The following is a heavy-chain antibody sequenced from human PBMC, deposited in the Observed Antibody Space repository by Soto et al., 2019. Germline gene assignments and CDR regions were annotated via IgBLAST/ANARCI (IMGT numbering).Heavy chain of an antibody. Sequence: GGSLRLSCAASGFTFSNYAMTWVRQAPGKGLQWVSAISGSGSSTKYADSVKGRFSISRDNSKGTLSLQMNSLRGEDTAVYFCARGFDTTGYLVDYWGQGTLVTVSS. CDR2: ISGSGSST. D-gene: IGHD3-9*01. CDR3: ARGFDTTGYLVDY. V-gene: IGHV3-23*01. CDR1: GFTFSNYA. J-gene: IGHJ4*02.